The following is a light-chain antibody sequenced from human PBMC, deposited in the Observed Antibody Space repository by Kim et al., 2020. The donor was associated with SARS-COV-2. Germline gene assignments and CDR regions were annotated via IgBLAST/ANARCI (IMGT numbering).Light chain of an antibody. CDR2: DVN. V-gene: IGLV2-14*03. J-gene: IGLJ2*01. CDR3: SSFSDSSTQVV. CDR1: SSDIGGYDY. Sequence: QSALTQPASVSGSRGQSITISCTGTSSDIGGYDYVSWYQQHPGQVPKPIIYDVNDRPSGVSTRFSGSKSGNTASLTISGLQAEDEADYYCSSFSDSSTQVVFGGGTQLTVL.